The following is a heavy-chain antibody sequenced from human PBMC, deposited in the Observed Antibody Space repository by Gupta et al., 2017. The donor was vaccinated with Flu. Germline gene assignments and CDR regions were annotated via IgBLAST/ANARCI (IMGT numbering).Heavy chain of an antibody. D-gene: IGHD3-9*01. Sequence: QLQLQESGPGLVKPSETLSLTCTVSGGSISSSSYYWGWIRQPLGKALECIGSIYYSGSTYYNPSLKSRVTISVDTSKNQFSLKLSSVTAADTAVYYCARHSKNASYDILTGYYPNYFDYWGQGTLVTVSS. CDR3: ARHSKNASYDILTGYYPNYFDY. CDR1: GGSISSSSYY. J-gene: IGHJ4*02. V-gene: IGHV4-39*01. CDR2: IYYSGST.